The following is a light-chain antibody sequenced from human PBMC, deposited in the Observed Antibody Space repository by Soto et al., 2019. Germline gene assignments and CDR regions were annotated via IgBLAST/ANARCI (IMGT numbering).Light chain of an antibody. J-gene: IGKJ1*01. V-gene: IGKV4-1*01. Sequence: DIVMTQSPDSLAVSLGERATINCKSSQNNKNYLAWYQQKAGQPPKLLIDWASTRASGVPDRFRGSGSGTDFTLPISSLQAEDVAVYYCQQYYSSWTFGQGTKVEIK. CDR2: WAS. CDR1: QNNKNY. CDR3: QQYYSSWT.